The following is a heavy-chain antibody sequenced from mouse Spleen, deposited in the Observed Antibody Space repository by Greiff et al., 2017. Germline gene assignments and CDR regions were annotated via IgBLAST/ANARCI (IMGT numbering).Heavy chain of an antibody. Sequence: VQLKESGPELVKPGASVKISCKASGYSFTDYNMNWVKQSNGKSLEWIGVINPNYGTTSYNQKFKGKATLTVDQSSSTAYMQLNSLTSEDSAVYYGAREGYYGKGWYFDVWGAGTTVTVSS. D-gene: IGHD1-1*01. J-gene: IGHJ1*01. CDR2: INPNYGTT. V-gene: IGHV1-39*01. CDR3: AREGYYGKGWYFDV. CDR1: GYSFTDYN.